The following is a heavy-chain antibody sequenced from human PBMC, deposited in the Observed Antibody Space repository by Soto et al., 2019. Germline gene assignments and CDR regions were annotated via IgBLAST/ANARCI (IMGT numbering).Heavy chain of an antibody. V-gene: IGHV3-23*01. CDR2: ITAGGDGT. Sequence: EVQVLESGGGLVQPGGSLILSCEASGITFSNYMMTWIRQAPGKGLEWVSTITAGGDGTYYADSVKGRFTMSRETSKNTLYLQMNRLRAEDTAVYYCAPHVYCSGGSCQYDAFAIRGQGTMVTVSS. CDR3: APHVYCSGGSCQYDAFAI. J-gene: IGHJ3*02. CDR1: GITFSNYM. D-gene: IGHD2-15*01.